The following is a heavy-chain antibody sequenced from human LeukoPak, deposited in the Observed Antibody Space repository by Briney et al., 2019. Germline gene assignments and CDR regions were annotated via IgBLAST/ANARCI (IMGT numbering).Heavy chain of an antibody. CDR3: ARELSYYDSSGYYFDY. CDR2: ISYDGSNK. Sequence: GGSLRLSCAASGLTFSSYAMHWARQAPGKGLEWVAVISYDGSNKYYADSVKGRFTISRDNSKNTLYLQMNSLRAEDTAVYYCARELSYYDSSGYYFDYRGQGTLVTVSS. CDR1: GLTFSSYA. J-gene: IGHJ4*02. D-gene: IGHD3-22*01. V-gene: IGHV3-30-3*01.